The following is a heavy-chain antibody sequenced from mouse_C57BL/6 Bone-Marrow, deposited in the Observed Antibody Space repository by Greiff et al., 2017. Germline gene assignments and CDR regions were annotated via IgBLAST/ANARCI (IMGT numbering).Heavy chain of an antibody. V-gene: IGHV7-3*01. CDR2: IRNKANGYTT. Sequence: EVQLVESGGGLVQPGGSLSLSCAASGFTFTDYYMSWVRQPPGKALEWLGFIRNKANGYTTEYSASVKGRFTISRDNSQSILYLQMNALRAEDSATYYCARGHSSPDYWGQGTTLTVSS. D-gene: IGHD3-1*01. CDR1: GFTFTDYY. CDR3: ARGHSSPDY. J-gene: IGHJ2*01.